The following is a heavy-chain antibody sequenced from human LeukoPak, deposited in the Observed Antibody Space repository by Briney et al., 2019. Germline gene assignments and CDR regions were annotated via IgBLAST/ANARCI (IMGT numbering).Heavy chain of an antibody. CDR2: ISSSSSYI. CDR3: ARATVTTGAFDI. V-gene: IGHV3-21*01. D-gene: IGHD4-17*01. J-gene: IGHJ3*02. CDR1: GYFFPNAW. Sequence: KPGGSLRLSCTISGYFFPNAWLNWVRQAPGKGLEWVSSISSSSSYIYYADSVKGRFTISRDNAKNSLYLQMNSLRAEDTAVYYCARATVTTGAFDIWGQGTMVTVSS.